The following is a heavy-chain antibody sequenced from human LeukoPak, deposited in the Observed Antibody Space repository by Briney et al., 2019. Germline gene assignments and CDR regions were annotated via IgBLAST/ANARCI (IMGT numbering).Heavy chain of an antibody. V-gene: IGHV5-51*01. CDR2: IYPGDSDT. CDR3: ARTLQLAYSSSWGIDY. J-gene: IGHJ4*02. CDR1: GYSFTSYW. Sequence: PGESLKISCKGSGYSFTSYWIGWVRQMPGKGLEWMEIIYPGDSDTRYSPSFQGQVTISADKSISTAYLQWSSLKASDTAMYYCARTLQLAYSSSWGIDYWGQGTLVTVSS. D-gene: IGHD6-13*01.